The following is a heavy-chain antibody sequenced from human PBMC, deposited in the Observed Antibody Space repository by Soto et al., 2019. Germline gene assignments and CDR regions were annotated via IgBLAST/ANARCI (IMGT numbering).Heavy chain of an antibody. CDR1: GFSLSTSGVG. V-gene: IGHV2-5*02. Sequence: QITLKESGPTLVKPTQTLTLTCTFSGFSLSTSGVGVGWTRQPPGKALEWLALIYWDDDKRLTPSLKSRPTITKDPSKNQVVITMTNMDPVDTATYYCANVPLVRGVRYYGMDVWGQGTTVTVSS. CDR3: ANVPLVRGVRYYGMDV. CDR2: IYWDDDK. D-gene: IGHD3-10*02. J-gene: IGHJ6*02.